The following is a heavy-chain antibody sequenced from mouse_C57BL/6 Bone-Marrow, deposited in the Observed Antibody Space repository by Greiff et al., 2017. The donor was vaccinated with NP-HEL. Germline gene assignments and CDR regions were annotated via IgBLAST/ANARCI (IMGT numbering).Heavy chain of an antibody. CDR3: VRHPYYGSSGGYFDV. Sequence: EVKLVESGGGLVQPKGSLKLSCAASGFSFNTYAMNWVRQAPGKGLEWVARIRSKSNNYATYYADSVKDRFTISRDDSESMLYLQMNNLKTEDTAMYYCVRHPYYGSSGGYFDVWGTGTTVTVSS. J-gene: IGHJ1*03. CDR2: IRSKSNNYAT. V-gene: IGHV10-1*01. D-gene: IGHD1-1*01. CDR1: GFSFNTYA.